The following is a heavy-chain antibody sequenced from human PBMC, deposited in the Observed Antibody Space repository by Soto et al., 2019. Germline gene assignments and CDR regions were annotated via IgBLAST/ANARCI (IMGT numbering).Heavy chain of an antibody. J-gene: IGHJ4*02. CDR3: ARRSMITFGGVIVSYFDY. CDR2: IYYSGST. D-gene: IGHD3-16*02. Sequence: SETLSLTCTVSGGSISSYYWGWIRQPPGKGLEWIGYIYYSGSTNYNPSLKSRVTISVDTSKNQFSLKLSSVTAADTAVYYCARRSMITFGGVIVSYFDYWGQGTLVTVSS. V-gene: IGHV4-59*08. CDR1: GGSISSYY.